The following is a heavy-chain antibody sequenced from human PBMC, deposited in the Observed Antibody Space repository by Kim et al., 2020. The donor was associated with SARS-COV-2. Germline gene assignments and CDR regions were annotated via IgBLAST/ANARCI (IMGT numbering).Heavy chain of an antibody. V-gene: IGHV4-34*01. J-gene: IGHJ4*02. CDR3: ARGGSNYYFDY. Sequence: TNYNPSLNSRVTISVDTSKNPFSLKLSSVTAADTAVYYCARGGSNYYFDYWGQGTLVTVSS. D-gene: IGHD4-4*01. CDR2: T.